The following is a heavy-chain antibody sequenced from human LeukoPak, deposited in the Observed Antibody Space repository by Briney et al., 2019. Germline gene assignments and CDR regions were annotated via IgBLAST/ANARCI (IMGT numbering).Heavy chain of an antibody. CDR2: INHSGST. J-gene: IGHJ6*03. D-gene: IGHD3-22*01. V-gene: IGHV4-34*01. Sequence: SETLSLTCAVYGGSFSGYYWSWIRQPPGKGLEWIGEINHSGSTNYNPSLKSRVTISVDTSKNQFSLKLSSVTAADTAVYYCAGAVNYDSSGYYHGYYMDVWGKGTTVTVSS. CDR3: AGAVNYDSSGYYHGYYMDV. CDR1: GGSFSGYY.